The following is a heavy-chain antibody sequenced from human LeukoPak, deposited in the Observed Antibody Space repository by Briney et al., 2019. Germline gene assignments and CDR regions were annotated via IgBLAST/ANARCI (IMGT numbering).Heavy chain of an antibody. D-gene: IGHD4-17*01. J-gene: IGHJ3*02. V-gene: IGHV4-59*02. CDR3: ARVSATVSFAFDI. CDR1: GGSVNDNY. Sequence: SETLSLTCSVSGGSVNDNYWNWIRQSPEEGLEWIGYIYSDVNTKYTPSLKSRVTMSLDTSKRQFSLKLTSVSAADTAVYYCARVSATVSFAFDIWGPGTTVTVSS. CDR2: IYSDVNT.